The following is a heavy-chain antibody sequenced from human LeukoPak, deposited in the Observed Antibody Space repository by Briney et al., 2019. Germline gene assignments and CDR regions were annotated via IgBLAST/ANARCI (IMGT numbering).Heavy chain of an antibody. D-gene: IGHD3-10*01. J-gene: IGHJ4*02. Sequence: ASVKVSCKASGGTFSSYAISWVRQAPGQGLEWMGRINPNSGGTNYAQKFQGRVTMTRDTSISTAYMELSRLRSDDTAVYYCARSRAYGSGSYPWYWGQGTLVTVSS. CDR3: ARSRAYGSGSYPWY. CDR1: GGTFSSYA. CDR2: INPNSGGT. V-gene: IGHV1-2*06.